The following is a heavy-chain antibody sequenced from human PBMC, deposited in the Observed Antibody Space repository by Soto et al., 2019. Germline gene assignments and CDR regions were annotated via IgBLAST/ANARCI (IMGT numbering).Heavy chain of an antibody. J-gene: IGHJ3*02. CDR3: AKKLTGEGFVAFDI. Sequence: GGSLRLSCAASGFTFSSYAMSLVRQAPGKGLEWVSAISGSGGSTYYADSVKGRFTISRDNSKNTLYLPMNSLRAEDTAVYYCAKKLTGEGFVAFDIWGQGTMVTVSS. CDR2: ISGSGGST. CDR1: GFTFSSYA. V-gene: IGHV3-23*01. D-gene: IGHD7-27*01.